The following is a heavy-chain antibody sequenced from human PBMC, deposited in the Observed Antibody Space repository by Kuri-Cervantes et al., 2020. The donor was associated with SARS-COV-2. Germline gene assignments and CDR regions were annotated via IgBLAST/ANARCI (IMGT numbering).Heavy chain of an antibody. CDR1: GDSVSSNSAA. CDR2: TYYRSKWYN. D-gene: IGHD2-21*01. J-gene: IGHJ4*02. V-gene: IGHV6-1*01. CDR3: ACGVSSFFNGSPLEYYFDY. Sequence: SQTLSLTCAISGDSVSSNSAAWNWIRQSPSRGLEWLGRTYYRSKWYNDYAVSVKSRITINPDTSKNQFSLKLSSVTAADTAVYYCACGVSSFFNGSPLEYYFDYWGQGTLVTVSS.